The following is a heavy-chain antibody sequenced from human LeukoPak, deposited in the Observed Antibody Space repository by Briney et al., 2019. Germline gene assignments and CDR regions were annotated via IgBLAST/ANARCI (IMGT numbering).Heavy chain of an antibody. CDR1: GFTFSRYN. V-gene: IGHV3-30*03. Sequence: PGGSLRLSCAASGFTFSRYNMHWVRQAPGKGLEWVAVISYDGSNSYYTDSVKGRFTISRDNSKNTLYLQMNSLRAEDTAVYYCAGTSIAAAGPDYYYGMDVWGQGTTVTVSS. CDR2: ISYDGSNS. D-gene: IGHD6-13*01. J-gene: IGHJ6*02. CDR3: AGTSIAAAGPDYYYGMDV.